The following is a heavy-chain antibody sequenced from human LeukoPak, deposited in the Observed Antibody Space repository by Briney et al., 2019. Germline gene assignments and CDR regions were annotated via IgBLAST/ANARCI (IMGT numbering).Heavy chain of an antibody. Sequence: ASVTVSCMACGYIFVMYEIIGLRQASGQGLDGIGWMNPKSGKTRYVQTFQGRVTMTRDTSITTGYMALTNLTSEDTGVYYCARAASLGLIRAIRGGGWFDPWGQGTLVTVSS. V-gene: IGHV1-8*01. CDR1: GYIFVMYE. CDR3: ARAASLGLIRAIRGGGWFDP. J-gene: IGHJ5*02. CDR2: MNPKSGKT. D-gene: IGHD3-10*01.